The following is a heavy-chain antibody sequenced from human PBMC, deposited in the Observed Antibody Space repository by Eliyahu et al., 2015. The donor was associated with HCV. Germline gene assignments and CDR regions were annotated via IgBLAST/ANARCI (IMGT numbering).Heavy chain of an antibody. CDR3: ARGRGVAATDY. V-gene: IGHV3-48*01. CDR1: GFTFSSYS. CDR2: ISSSSSTI. J-gene: IGHJ4*02. D-gene: IGHD6-19*01. Sequence: LSCAASGFTFSSYSMNWVRQAPGKGLEWVSYISSSSSTIYYADSVKGRFTISRDNAKNSLYLQMNSLRAEDTAVYYCARGRGVAATDYWGQGTLVTVSS.